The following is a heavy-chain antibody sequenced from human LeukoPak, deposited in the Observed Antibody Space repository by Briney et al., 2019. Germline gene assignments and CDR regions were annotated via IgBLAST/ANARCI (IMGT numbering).Heavy chain of an antibody. CDR1: GGSISSYY. J-gene: IGHJ6*03. D-gene: IGHD2-2*01. CDR2: IYYGGST. V-gene: IGHV4-59*08. Sequence: SETLSLTCTVSGGSISSYYWSWIRQPPGKGLEWIGYIYYGGSTNYNPSLKSRVTISVDTSKNQFSLKLSSVTAADTAVYYCARTTWDIVVVPAATDIYYMDVWGKGTTVTVSS. CDR3: ARTTWDIVVVPAATDIYYMDV.